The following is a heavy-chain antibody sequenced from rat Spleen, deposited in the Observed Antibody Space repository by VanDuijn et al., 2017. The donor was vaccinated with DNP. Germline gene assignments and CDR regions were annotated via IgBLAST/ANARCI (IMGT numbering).Heavy chain of an antibody. Sequence: QVQLKESGPGLVQPSQTLSLTCTVAGFSLTEYNVHWVRQPPGKGLEWMGVMWTGGNIEYNSALKSRRSISRDTSKSQVCLKMNSLQTEDTATYYCARELPGSYSMDVWGQGSSVTVSS. V-gene: IGHV2-41*01. D-gene: IGHD1-4*01. J-gene: IGHJ4*01. CDR1: GFSLTEYN. CDR3: ARELPGSYSMDV. CDR2: MWTGGNI.